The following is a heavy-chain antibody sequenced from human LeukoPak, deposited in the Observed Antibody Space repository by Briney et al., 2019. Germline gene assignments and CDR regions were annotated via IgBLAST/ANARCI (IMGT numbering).Heavy chain of an antibody. CDR2: IKQDGSEK. CDR1: GFTFSSYW. Sequence: PGGSLRLSCATSGFTFSSYWMNWVRQAPGKGLEWVANIKQDGSEKYYVDSVKGRFTISRDNAKNSLYLQMNSLRAEDTAVYYCARDRYSSGWYVGRYYGMDVWGQGTTVTVSS. V-gene: IGHV3-7*01. D-gene: IGHD6-19*01. CDR3: ARDRYSSGWYVGRYYGMDV. J-gene: IGHJ6*02.